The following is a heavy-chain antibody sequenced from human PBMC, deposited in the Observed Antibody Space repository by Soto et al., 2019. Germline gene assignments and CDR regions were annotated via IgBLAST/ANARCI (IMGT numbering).Heavy chain of an antibody. CDR3: ARQRLGYRFDY. J-gene: IGHJ4*02. CDR1: DGSRGSYY. D-gene: IGHD5-12*01. Sequence: QVQLLESGPGLVKPSETLSLTCAVPDGSRGSYYWSWIRQPPGKGLEWIGYIFYTGDTKYNPSLNSRSIVTSHTSRHQISLKLSSVTAIDTPVDHCARQRLGYRFDYWGQGILVTVSS. CDR2: IFYTGDT. V-gene: IGHV4-59*08.